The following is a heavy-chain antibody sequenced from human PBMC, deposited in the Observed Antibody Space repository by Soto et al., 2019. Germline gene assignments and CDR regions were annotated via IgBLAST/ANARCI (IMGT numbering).Heavy chain of an antibody. J-gene: IGHJ4*02. CDR1: GGSISSGGYY. V-gene: IGHV4-31*03. CDR2: INYSGST. D-gene: IGHD4-17*01. CDR3: ARVNYGDFGYFDY. Sequence: SETRSLTCTVSGGSISSGGYYWSWIRQHPGKGLEWIGYINYSGSTYYNVSLKSRISISVDTSNKQFSLKLSSVTAADTAVYYCARVNYGDFGYFDYWGQGTLVTVS.